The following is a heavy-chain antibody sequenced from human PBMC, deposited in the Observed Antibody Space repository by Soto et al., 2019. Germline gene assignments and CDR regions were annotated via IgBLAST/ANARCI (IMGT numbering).Heavy chain of an antibody. CDR3: ARLGLFDY. CDR1: GFTFSDYY. J-gene: IGHJ4*02. V-gene: IGHV3-11*01. CDR2: ISGSGSTM. D-gene: IGHD2-21*02. Sequence: PGGSLSPSCATSGFTFSDYYMSWIRQAPGQGLEWISYISGSGSTMYYADSVKGRFTISRDNAKGSVYLQMSGLRAEDTAVYYCARLGLFDYWGRGILVTVSS.